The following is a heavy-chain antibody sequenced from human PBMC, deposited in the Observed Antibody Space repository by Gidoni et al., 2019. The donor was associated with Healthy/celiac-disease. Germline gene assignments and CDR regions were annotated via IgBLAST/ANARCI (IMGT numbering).Heavy chain of an antibody. CDR1: GGAISSRSYY. V-gene: IGHV4-39*01. J-gene: IGHJ4*02. Sequence: QLQLQESCPGLVKPSATLSLTCTVSGGAISSRSYYWGWIRQPPGKGLEWIGSMSYSGSTYYNPSLKSPVTLSVDTSKNQFSLKLSSVTAADTAVYYCARHPDGSGSYYNLYYFDYWGQGTLVTVSS. CDR3: ARHPDGSGSYYNLYYFDY. D-gene: IGHD3-10*01. CDR2: MSYSGST.